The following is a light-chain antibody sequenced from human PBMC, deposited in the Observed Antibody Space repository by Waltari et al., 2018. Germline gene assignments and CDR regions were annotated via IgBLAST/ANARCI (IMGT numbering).Light chain of an antibody. CDR1: QTLGRK. Sequence: VMTQSPVTLSASPGESVTLSCRASQTLGRKLAWYQQTPRQAPRLLVYDASSRATGILARFSGSGSGTNFTLTISGLQSEDFVLYYCQQTSDMSPRTFGPGTTVDV. CDR2: DAS. V-gene: IGKV3-15*01. CDR3: QQTSDMSPRT. J-gene: IGKJ3*01.